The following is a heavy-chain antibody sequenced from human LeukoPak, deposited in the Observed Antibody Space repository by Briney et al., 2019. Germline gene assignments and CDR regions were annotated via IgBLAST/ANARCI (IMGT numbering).Heavy chain of an antibody. J-gene: IGHJ3*02. CDR2: IYYSGST. Sequence: SETLSLTCTVSGGSISSGGYYWSWIRQPPGKGLEWIGYIYYSGSTNYNPSLKSRVTISVDTSKNQFSLKLSSVTAADTAVYYCARSYGDYGAFDIWGQGTMVTVSS. D-gene: IGHD4-17*01. V-gene: IGHV4-61*08. CDR1: GGSISSGGYY. CDR3: ARSYGDYGAFDI.